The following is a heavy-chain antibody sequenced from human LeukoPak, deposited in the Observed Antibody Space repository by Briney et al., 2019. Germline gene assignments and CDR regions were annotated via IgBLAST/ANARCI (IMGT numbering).Heavy chain of an antibody. CDR2: ISGSGGST. J-gene: IGHJ4*02. V-gene: IGHV3-23*01. CDR1: GFTFNHYA. D-gene: IGHD2-21*02. CDR3: AKETELTVSALFDY. Sequence: GGSLRLSCAASGFTFNHYAMSWLRQAPGKGLEWVSAISGSGGSTFYADSVRGRFTISKDSSQNTVFLHMNSLRAEDSAVYYCAKETELTVSALFDYWGQGTLVTVSS.